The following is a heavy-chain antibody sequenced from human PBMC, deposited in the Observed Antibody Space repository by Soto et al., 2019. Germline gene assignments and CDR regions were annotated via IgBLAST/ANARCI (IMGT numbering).Heavy chain of an antibody. CDR2: IWYDGSLK. D-gene: IGHD5-18*01. CDR1: GFTFNTYG. J-gene: IGHJ4*02. CDR3: ARARGYTYGPPTY. V-gene: IGHV3-33*01. Sequence: GGSLRLSCAASGFTFNTYGMHWVRQAPGKGLEWVAVIWYDGSLKYYADSVRGRFTISRDNSKNTLYLQINSLRAEDTAVYYCARARGYTYGPPTYWGQGTLVTVSS.